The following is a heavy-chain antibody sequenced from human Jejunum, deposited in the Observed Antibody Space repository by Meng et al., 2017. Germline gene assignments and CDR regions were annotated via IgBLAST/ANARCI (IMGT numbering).Heavy chain of an antibody. Sequence: GGSLRLSCAASGFTFSDYSMNWVRQAPGKGLEWVSFISSSSINIYYADSVKGRFTISRDNAKNSLYLQMNSLRAEDTAVYYCARGPCSSTSCYVSYYYRMDVWGQGTTVTVSS. V-gene: IGHV3-21*01. CDR2: ISSSSINI. CDR3: ARGPCSSTSCYVSYYYRMDV. J-gene: IGHJ6*02. D-gene: IGHD2-2*01. CDR1: GFTFSDYS.